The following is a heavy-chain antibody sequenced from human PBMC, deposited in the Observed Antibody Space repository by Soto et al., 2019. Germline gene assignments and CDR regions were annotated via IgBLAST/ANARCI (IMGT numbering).Heavy chain of an antibody. CDR3: AKAGGGDYVWGSYRPLDY. CDR1: GFTFSSYG. V-gene: IGHV3-33*06. D-gene: IGHD3-16*02. Sequence: QVQLVESGGGVVQPGRSLRLSCAASGFTFSSYGMHWVRQAPGKGLEWVAVIWYDGSNKYYADSVKGRFTISRDNSKNTLYLQMNSLRAEDTAVYYCAKAGGGDYVWGSYRPLDYWGQGTLVTVSS. CDR2: IWYDGSNK. J-gene: IGHJ4*02.